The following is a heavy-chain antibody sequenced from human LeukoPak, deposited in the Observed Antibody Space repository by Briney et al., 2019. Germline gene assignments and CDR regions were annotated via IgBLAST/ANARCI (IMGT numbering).Heavy chain of an antibody. CDR1: GFTFSSFS. CDR3: ARGAGSSSAGVDY. V-gene: IGHV3-48*01. CDR2: ISSTSSTI. J-gene: IGHJ4*02. D-gene: IGHD6-6*01. Sequence: GGSLRLSCAASGFTFSSFSMNWVRQAPGKGLEWVSYISSTSSTIYYADSVKGRFTISRDNAKNSLYLQMNSLRAEDTAVYYCARGAGSSSAGVDYWGQGTLVTVSS.